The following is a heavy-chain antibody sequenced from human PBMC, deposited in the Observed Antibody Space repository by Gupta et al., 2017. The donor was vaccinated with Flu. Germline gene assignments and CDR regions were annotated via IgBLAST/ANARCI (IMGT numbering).Heavy chain of an antibody. CDR1: GFTFSSHA. CDR2: VSGDGGST. Sequence: EVQVLESGRGLVQPRGSLRLSCAASGFTFSSHAMSWVRQGPGKGLEWVSAVSGDGGSTYHADSVKGRFTISRDNSKNTVYLQMNSLRAEDTGLYYCAKVHCGSTSCSRVDHWGQGTLVTVSS. D-gene: IGHD2-2*01. CDR3: AKVHCGSTSCSRVDH. J-gene: IGHJ4*02. V-gene: IGHV3-23*01.